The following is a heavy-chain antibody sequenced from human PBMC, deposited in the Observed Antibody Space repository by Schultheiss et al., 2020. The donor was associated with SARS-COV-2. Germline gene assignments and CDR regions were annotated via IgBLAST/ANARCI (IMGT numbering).Heavy chain of an antibody. D-gene: IGHD5-12*01. CDR3: ARDQSYSGYDLDAFDI. CDR1: GFTFSSYW. J-gene: IGHJ3*02. Sequence: GGSLRLSCAASGFTFSSYWMSWVRQAPGKGLEWVSYISSSGSTIYYADSVKGRFTISRDNAKNTLYLQMNSLRAEDTAVYYCARDQSYSGYDLDAFDIWGQGTMVTVSS. CDR2: ISSSGSTI. V-gene: IGHV3-48*04.